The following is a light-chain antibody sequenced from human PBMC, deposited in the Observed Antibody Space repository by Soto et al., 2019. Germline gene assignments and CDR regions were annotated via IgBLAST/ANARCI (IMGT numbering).Light chain of an antibody. J-gene: IGKJ4*01. Sequence: EIVMTQSPATLSVSPGERAILSCRASQSVSSNLAWYHQKPGQAPRLLIYGASTRATGIPARFSGSGSGTEFTLTISSLQSEDFAVYYCQQYNKFPSLTFGGGTKVEIK. CDR1: QSVSSN. CDR2: GAS. CDR3: QQYNKFPSLT. V-gene: IGKV3-15*01.